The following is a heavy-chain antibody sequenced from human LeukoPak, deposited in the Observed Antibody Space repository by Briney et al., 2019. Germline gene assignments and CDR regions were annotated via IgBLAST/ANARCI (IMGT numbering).Heavy chain of an antibody. V-gene: IGHV3-30*02. Sequence: GGSLRLSCAASGFTFSSYGMHWVRQAPGKGLEWVAFIRYDGSNKYYADSVKGRFTISRDNSKNTLYLQMNSLRAEDTAVYYCAKDREEDCSSTSCLYFDYWGQGTLVTVSS. D-gene: IGHD2-2*01. CDR3: AKDREEDCSSTSCLYFDY. CDR1: GFTFSSYG. CDR2: IRYDGSNK. J-gene: IGHJ4*02.